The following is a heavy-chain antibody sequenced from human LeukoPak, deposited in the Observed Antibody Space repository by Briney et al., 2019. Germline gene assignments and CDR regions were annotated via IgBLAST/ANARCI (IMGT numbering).Heavy chain of an antibody. CDR1: GFTFSSYA. Sequence: PGGSLRLSCAASGFTFSSYAMHWVRQAPGKGLEWVANINPDGSNMLYVDSVKGRFTISRDNAKNSLYLQMNNLRAEDTAVYFCVSGFLQWLYWGQGTLVTVSS. V-gene: IGHV3-7*01. J-gene: IGHJ4*02. D-gene: IGHD3-3*01. CDR2: INPDGSNM. CDR3: VSGFLQWLY.